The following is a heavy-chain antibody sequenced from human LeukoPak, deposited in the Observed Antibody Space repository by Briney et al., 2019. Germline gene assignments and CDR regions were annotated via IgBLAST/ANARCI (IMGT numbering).Heavy chain of an antibody. J-gene: IGHJ3*02. V-gene: IGHV3-48*04. CDR1: GFTFSSYS. D-gene: IGHD5-12*01. CDR2: ISSSSSTI. Sequence: GGSLRLSCAASGFTFSSYSMNWVRQAPGKGLEWVSYISSSSSTIYYADSVKGRFTISRDNAKNSLYLQMNSLRAEDTANYYCARDSGYNAFDIWGQGTMVTVSS. CDR3: ARDSGYNAFDI.